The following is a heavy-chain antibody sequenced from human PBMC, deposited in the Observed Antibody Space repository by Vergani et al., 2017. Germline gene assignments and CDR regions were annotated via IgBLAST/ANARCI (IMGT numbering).Heavy chain of an antibody. V-gene: IGHV3-23*01. CDR3: AKAGSGSYYKFDY. CDR1: GFTFSSYA. Sequence: EVQLLESGGGLVQPGGSLRLSCAASGFTFSSYAMSWVRQAPGRGLEWVSAISGSGGSTYYADSVKGRFTISRDNSKNTLYLQRNSLRAVDTAVYYCAKAGSGSYYKFDYWGQGTLVTGSS. CDR2: ISGSGGST. D-gene: IGHD3-10*01. J-gene: IGHJ4*02.